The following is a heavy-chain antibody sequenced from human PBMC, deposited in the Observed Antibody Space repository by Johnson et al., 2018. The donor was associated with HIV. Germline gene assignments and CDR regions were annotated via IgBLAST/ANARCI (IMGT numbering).Heavy chain of an antibody. CDR3: ARKGSSGFGGIDACDI. J-gene: IGHJ3*02. Sequence: QVQLVESGGGLVQPGGSLRLSCAASGFTFGNYAMTWVRQAPGKGLEWVAVISYDGSNKYYADSVKGRFTISRDNAKKSLYLQMNSLRVEDTAVYYCARKGSSGFGGIDACDIWGQGTMVTGSS. D-gene: IGHD3-22*01. V-gene: IGHV3-30-3*01. CDR1: GFTFGNYA. CDR2: ISYDGSNK.